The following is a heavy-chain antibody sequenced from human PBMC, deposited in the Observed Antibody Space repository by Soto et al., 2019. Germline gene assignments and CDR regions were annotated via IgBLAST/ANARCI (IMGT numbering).Heavy chain of an antibody. D-gene: IGHD1-26*01. CDR1: GYTFTSFD. Sequence: QVQLVQSGAEVKKPGASVKVSCKASGYTFTSFDINWVRQATGQGLEWMGWMDPNSGNTGYAQRFQGRVTMTRDTSISTAYMELSSLRSEDTAVYYCARGYSDSQWDFYYMDVWGKGTTVTVSS. J-gene: IGHJ6*03. CDR2: MDPNSGNT. V-gene: IGHV1-8*01. CDR3: ARGYSDSQWDFYYMDV.